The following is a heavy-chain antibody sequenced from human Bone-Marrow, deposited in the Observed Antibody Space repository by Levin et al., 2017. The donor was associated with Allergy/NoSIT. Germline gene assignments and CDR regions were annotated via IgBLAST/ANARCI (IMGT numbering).Heavy chain of an antibody. V-gene: IGHV3-74*01. J-gene: IGHJ5*02. CDR2: INGDGSIT. CDR1: DFTVGNSW. D-gene: IGHD1-20*01. Sequence: GESLKISCEASDFTVGNSWMHWVRQAPGQGLMWVSRINGDGSITSHVDSVKDRFTISRDNGKKTVYLEINSLRAEDTAIYYCAVSRYISGRGRWFDPWGQGTLVTVSS. CDR3: AVSRYISGRGRWFDP.